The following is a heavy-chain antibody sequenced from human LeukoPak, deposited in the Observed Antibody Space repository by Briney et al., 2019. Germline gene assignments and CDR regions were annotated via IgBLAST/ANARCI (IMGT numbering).Heavy chain of an antibody. CDR1: GYTFTDYA. D-gene: IGHD2-15*01. V-gene: IGHV1-3*01. CDR2: MNGGNGNT. Sequence: ASVKVSCKASGYTFTDYAIHWLRQAPGQRPEWMGWMNGGNGNTNYAQKFQGRITIIRDTSAATAYMELSSLRHDDLAVYYCARGRGTSGSNRDFYYYYYMDVWGKGTTVTVSS. J-gene: IGHJ6*03. CDR3: ARGRGTSGSNRDFYYYYYMDV.